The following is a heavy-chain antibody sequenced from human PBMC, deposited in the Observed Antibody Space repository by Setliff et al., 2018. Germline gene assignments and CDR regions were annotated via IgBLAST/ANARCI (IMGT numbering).Heavy chain of an antibody. CDR2: IIPILGIA. J-gene: IGHJ3*02. CDR1: GGTFSSYA. Sequence: SVKVSCKASGGTFSSYAISWVRQAPGQGLEWMGGIIPILGIANYAQKFQGRVTITADESTSTAYMELSSLRSEDTAVYYCARDFMVQGVIITAGNAFDIWGQGTMVTVSS. CDR3: ARDFMVQGVIITAGNAFDI. D-gene: IGHD3-10*01. V-gene: IGHV1-69*10.